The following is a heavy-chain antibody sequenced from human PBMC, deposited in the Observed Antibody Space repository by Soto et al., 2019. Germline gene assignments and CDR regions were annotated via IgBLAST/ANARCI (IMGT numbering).Heavy chain of an antibody. V-gene: IGHV1-8*01. J-gene: IGHJ4*02. CDR1: GYTFTSYY. D-gene: IGHD3-9*01. CDR2: MNPNSGNT. CDR3: ARGGSLTYYDILTGYDDSNDY. Sequence: ASLKVSCKASGYTFTSYYINWVRQATGQGLEWMGWMNPNSGNTGYAQKFQGRVTMTRNTSISTAYMELSSLRSEDTAVYYCARGGSLTYYDILTGYDDSNDYWGQGTLVTVSS.